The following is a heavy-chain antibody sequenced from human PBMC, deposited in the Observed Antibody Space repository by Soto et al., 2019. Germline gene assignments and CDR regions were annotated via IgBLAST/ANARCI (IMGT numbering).Heavy chain of an antibody. CDR3: ARDQSYCTNGVCYSQPAFSYYYYGMDV. CDR1: VYTFTSYG. D-gene: IGHD2-8*01. CDR2: ISAYNGNT. V-gene: IGHV1-18*01. Sequence: GXSVKVSCKASVYTFTSYGISWVRQAPGQGLEWMGWISAYNGNTNYAQKLQGRVTMTTDTSTSTAYMELRSLRSDDTAVYYCARDQSYCTNGVCYSQPAFSYYYYGMDVWGQGTTVTVSS. J-gene: IGHJ6*02.